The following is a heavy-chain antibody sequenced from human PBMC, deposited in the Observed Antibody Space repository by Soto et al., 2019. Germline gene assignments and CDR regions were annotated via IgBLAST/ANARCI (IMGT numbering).Heavy chain of an antibody. J-gene: IGHJ1*01. CDR2: INPNSGNT. CDR3: GSRGERDYYDTSGYG. Sequence: ASVKVSCKASGYIFTNYDINWVRQATGQGLEYLGWINPNSGNTGYAQKFQGRVTMTTNTSMNTAYMELSSLRSEDTAVYYCGSRGERDYYDTSGYGWGQGTLVTVSS. V-gene: IGHV1-8*01. D-gene: IGHD3-22*01. CDR1: GYIFTNYD.